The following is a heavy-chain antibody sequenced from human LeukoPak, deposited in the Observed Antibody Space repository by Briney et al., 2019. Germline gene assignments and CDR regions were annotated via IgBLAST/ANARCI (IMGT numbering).Heavy chain of an antibody. V-gene: IGHV4-59*08. CDR2: IYYSGST. CDR1: GGSISSYY. J-gene: IGHJ4*02. CDR3: ARLQGGAAAAFDY. Sequence: ETLPLTCTVSGGSISSYYRSWIRQPPGKGLEWIGYIYYSGSTNYNPSLKSRVTISVDTSKNQFSLKLSSVTAADTAVYYCARLQGGAAAAFDYWGQGTLVTVSS. D-gene: IGHD6-13*01.